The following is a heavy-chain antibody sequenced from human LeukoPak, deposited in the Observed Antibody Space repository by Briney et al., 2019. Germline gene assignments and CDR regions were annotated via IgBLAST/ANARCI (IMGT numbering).Heavy chain of an antibody. Sequence: PGGSLRLSCAASGFTLSSYSMNWVRQAPGKGLEWVSSISSSSSYIYYADSVKGRFTISRDNAKNSLYLQMNSLRAEDTAVYYCARDAAARYYYYGMDVWGQGTTVTVSS. V-gene: IGHV3-21*01. J-gene: IGHJ6*02. CDR2: ISSSSSYI. CDR1: GFTLSSYS. D-gene: IGHD6-6*01. CDR3: ARDAAARYYYYGMDV.